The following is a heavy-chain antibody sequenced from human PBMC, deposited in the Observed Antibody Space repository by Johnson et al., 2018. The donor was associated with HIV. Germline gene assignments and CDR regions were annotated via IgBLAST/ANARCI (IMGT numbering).Heavy chain of an antibody. Sequence: VQLVESGGGAVRPGGSLRLSCVVSGFTFEDYGMSWVRQAPGKGLEWVSAINWNGGSTTYADSVKGRFIISRDNAKNSLYLQMNSLRDEDTAFYYCARGRLISMIVSAGAFDIWGQGTMVTVSP. CDR2: INWNGGST. CDR1: GFTFEDYG. V-gene: IGHV3-20*04. J-gene: IGHJ3*02. D-gene: IGHD3-22*01. CDR3: ARGRLISMIVSAGAFDI.